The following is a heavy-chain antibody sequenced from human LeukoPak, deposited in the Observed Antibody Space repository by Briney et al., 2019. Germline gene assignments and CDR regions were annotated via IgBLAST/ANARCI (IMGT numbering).Heavy chain of an antibody. J-gene: IGHJ3*02. CDR3: ARDIIGSTFDI. V-gene: IGHV1-46*01. Sequence: ASVKVSCKASGYTFTSYYMHWVRQAPGQGLEWMGIINPSGGSTSYAQKLQGRVTMTRDMSTSTVYMELSSLRSEDTAVYYCARDIIGSTFDIWGQGTMVTVSS. D-gene: IGHD1-7*01. CDR1: GYTFTSYY. CDR2: INPSGGST.